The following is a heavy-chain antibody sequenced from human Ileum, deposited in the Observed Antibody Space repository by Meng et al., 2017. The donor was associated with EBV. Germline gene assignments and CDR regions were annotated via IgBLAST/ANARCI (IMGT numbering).Heavy chain of an antibody. CDR3: ARGGWSLDY. D-gene: IGHD2-15*01. V-gene: IGHV4-59*08. Sequence: QVQLQESGPGLVKPSETLSLTCTASGGSISSYYWSWIRQPPGKGLEWIGYIYYSGSTNYNPSLKSRVTISVDTSKNQFSLNLSSVTAADTAVYYCARGGWSLDYWGQGTLVTASS. CDR2: IYYSGST. CDR1: GGSISSYY. J-gene: IGHJ4*02.